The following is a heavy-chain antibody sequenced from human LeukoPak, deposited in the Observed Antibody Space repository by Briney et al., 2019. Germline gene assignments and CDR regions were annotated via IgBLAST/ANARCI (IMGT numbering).Heavy chain of an antibody. V-gene: IGHV4-34*01. CDR2: INHSGST. J-gene: IGHJ5*02. CDR1: GGSFSGYY. Sequence: SETLSLTCAVYGGSFSGYYWSWIRQPPGKGLEWIGEINHSGSTNYNPSLKSRVTISVDTSKSQFSLKLSSVTAADTAVYYCARGLVVVPATTEGWFDPWGQGTLVTVSS. CDR3: ARGLVVVPATTEGWFDP. D-gene: IGHD2-2*01.